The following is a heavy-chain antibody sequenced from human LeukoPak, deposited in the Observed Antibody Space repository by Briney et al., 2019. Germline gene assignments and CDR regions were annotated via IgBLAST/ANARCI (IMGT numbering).Heavy chain of an antibody. CDR1: GFTFSSYG. V-gene: IGHV3-30*02. CDR3: ANPTVTTFDY. D-gene: IGHD4-17*01. Sequence: GGSLRLSCAASGFTFSSYGMHWVRQAPGKGLEWVAFIRYDGSNKYYADSVKGRFTISRDNSKNTLYLQMNSLRAEDTAVYYCANPTVTTFDYWGQGALVTVSS. J-gene: IGHJ4*02. CDR2: IRYDGSNK.